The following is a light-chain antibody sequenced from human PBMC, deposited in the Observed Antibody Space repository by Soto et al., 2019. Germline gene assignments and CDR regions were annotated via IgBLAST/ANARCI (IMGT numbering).Light chain of an antibody. J-gene: IGKJ4*01. Sequence: EIVLTQSPGTLSLSPGERATLSCRASQSVSSSYLAWYQQKPGQAPRLLIFGASNRANGIPDRFSGSGSGTDFTLTISRLEPEDFAVFYCQQDGSSPLTFGGGTKVDIK. CDR3: QQDGSSPLT. CDR2: GAS. CDR1: QSVSSSY. V-gene: IGKV3-20*01.